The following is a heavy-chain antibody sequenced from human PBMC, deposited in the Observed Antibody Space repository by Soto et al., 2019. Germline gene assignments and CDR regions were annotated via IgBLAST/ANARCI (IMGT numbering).Heavy chain of an antibody. D-gene: IGHD6-19*01. J-gene: IGHJ4*01. CDR3: AREYVSGWVNYFDY. CDR1: GYSLPSSW. V-gene: IGHV5-51*01. CDR2: IYPGDSDT. Sequence: XSLKISFKGSGYSLPSSWISWVLQMPGKGLEWMGIIYPGDSDTRYSPSFQGQVTISRDNAKNSLSLQINGLRAEDTAIYYCAREYVSGWVNYFDYWGHGTLVTVSS.